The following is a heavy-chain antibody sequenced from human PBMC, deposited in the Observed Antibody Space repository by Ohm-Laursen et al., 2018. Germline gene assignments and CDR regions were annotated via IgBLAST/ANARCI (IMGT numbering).Heavy chain of an antibody. V-gene: IGHV1-2*02. CDR1: GYTFTSYY. D-gene: IGHD3-22*01. Sequence: ASVKVSCKASGYTFTSYYMHWVRQAPGQGLEWMGWINPNSGGTNYAQKFQGRVTMTRDTSISTAYMELSRLRSDDTAVYYCARDSLDSRGDYGMDVWGQGTTVTVSS. CDR3: ARDSLDSRGDYGMDV. J-gene: IGHJ6*02. CDR2: INPNSGGT.